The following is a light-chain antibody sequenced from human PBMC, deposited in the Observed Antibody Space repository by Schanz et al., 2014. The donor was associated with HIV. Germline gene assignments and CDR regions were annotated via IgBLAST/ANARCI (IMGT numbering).Light chain of an antibody. V-gene: IGKV3-11*01. CDR1: QSVSTN. Sequence: EIVLTQSPGTLSLSPGERATLSCRASQSVSTNLDWFQQKPGQAPRLLIYGASTRASGVPARFSGSGSGTDFTLTISSLEPEDFAVYYCQQRSNWPLFTFGPGTKVDIK. CDR2: GAS. CDR3: QQRSNWPLFT. J-gene: IGKJ3*01.